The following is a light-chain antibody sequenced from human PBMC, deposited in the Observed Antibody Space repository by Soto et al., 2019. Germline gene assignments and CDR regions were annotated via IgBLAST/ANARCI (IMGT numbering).Light chain of an antibody. Sequence: EIVLTQSPGTLSLSPGERATLSCRASQSVSSYLAWYQQKPGQAPKLLVFGASSRATGIPDRFSGSGSGTDFTLTISRLEPEDFAVYYGQLYGASSWTFGQGTKVEIK. CDR2: GAS. CDR3: QLYGASSWT. CDR1: QSVSSY. J-gene: IGKJ1*01. V-gene: IGKV3-20*01.